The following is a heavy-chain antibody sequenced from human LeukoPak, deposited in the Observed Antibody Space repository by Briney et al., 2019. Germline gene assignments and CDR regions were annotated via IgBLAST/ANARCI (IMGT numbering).Heavy chain of an antibody. Sequence: PGGSLRLSCAASGFTFDDYAMHWVRQAPGKGLEWVSGISWNSGSIGYADSVKGRFTISRDNAKNSLYLQMNSLRAEDTALYYCAKDITSSGREPYFDYWGQGTLVTVSS. J-gene: IGHJ4*02. V-gene: IGHV3-9*01. D-gene: IGHD6-19*01. CDR3: AKDITSSGREPYFDY. CDR2: ISWNSGSI. CDR1: GFTFDDYA.